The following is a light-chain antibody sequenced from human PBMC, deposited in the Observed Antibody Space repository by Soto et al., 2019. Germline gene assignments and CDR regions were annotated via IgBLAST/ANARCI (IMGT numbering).Light chain of an antibody. CDR3: QQYGSSPLT. J-gene: IGKJ4*01. Sequence: EIVVTQSPGTLSLSPGESATLSCRASQSVRSNYLAWYQQKPGHAPRLLIFGASNRATVIPPRFSGRGYGTDFTLTISRLEPDDFAVYYCQQYGSSPLTVGGGTKMDIK. V-gene: IGKV3-20*01. CDR2: GAS. CDR1: QSVRSNY.